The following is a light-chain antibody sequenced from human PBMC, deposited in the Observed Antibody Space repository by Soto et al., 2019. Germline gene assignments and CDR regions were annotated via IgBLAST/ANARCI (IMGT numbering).Light chain of an antibody. CDR3: QQYGSSPET. CDR1: QSVSSSY. CDR2: GAS. J-gene: IGKJ1*01. Sequence: EIVLTQSPGTLSLSPGERATLSCRASQSVSSSYLAWYQQKPGQAPRLLIYGASSRATGIPDRFSGSGSGIGFTLTISRLEPEDFVVYYCQQYGSSPETFGQGTKVEIK. V-gene: IGKV3-20*01.